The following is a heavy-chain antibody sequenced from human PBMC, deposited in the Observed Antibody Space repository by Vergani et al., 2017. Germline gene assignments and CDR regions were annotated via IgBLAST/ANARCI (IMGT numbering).Heavy chain of an antibody. D-gene: IGHD2-21*01. Sequence: EVQLVESGGGIVKPGGSLRLSCVASGFSFRNAWMNWVRRTPGKGLEWVGRIKSTFVRGTTDYAAAVKGRFTISRDDSKNTLFLQMNGLKTEDIGVYYCNTDPRYCGDGACYWLRDHHYYGMDVWGQGTTVTVSS. V-gene: IGHV3-15*07. CDR1: GFSFRNAW. J-gene: IGHJ6*02. CDR2: IKSTFVRGTT. CDR3: NTDPRYCGDGACYWLRDHHYYGMDV.